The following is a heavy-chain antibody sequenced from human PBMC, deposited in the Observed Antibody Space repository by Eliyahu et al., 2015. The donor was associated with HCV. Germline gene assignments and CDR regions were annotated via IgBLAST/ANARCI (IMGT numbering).Heavy chain of an antibody. J-gene: IGHJ5*02. CDR3: ARVFWPQRFDP. CDR1: GFTFSSYW. V-gene: IGHV3-7*01. CDR2: IKEDGSEX. D-gene: IGHD3-3*01. Sequence: EVQLVESGGGLVQPGGSLRLSCAASGFTFSSYWXSWVRQAPGTGLEWVXNIKEDGSEXYYVDSVKGRFTISRDNAKNSLYLQMNSLRAEDTAVYYCARVFWPQRFDPWGQGTLVTVSS.